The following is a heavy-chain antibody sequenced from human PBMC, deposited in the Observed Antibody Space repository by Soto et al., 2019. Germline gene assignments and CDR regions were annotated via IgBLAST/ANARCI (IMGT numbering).Heavy chain of an antibody. J-gene: IGHJ6*03. D-gene: IGHD4-17*01. CDR2: IYWDDDK. CDR1: GFSLSTRGVG. V-gene: IGHV2-5*02. Sequence: QITLKESGPTLVKPTETLTLTCAFSGFSLSTRGVGVGWIRQPPGKALEWVGIIYWDDDKRYSPSLKSRVTITKDTSKNQVVLTMANMDPVDTATYYCTHNHRDFSDYVSGFGYYYYMDVWGKGTTVTVSS. CDR3: THNHRDFSDYVSGFGYYYYMDV.